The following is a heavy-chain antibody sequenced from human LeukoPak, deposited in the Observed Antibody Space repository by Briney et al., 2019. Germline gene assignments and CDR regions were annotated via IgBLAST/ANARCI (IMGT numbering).Heavy chain of an antibody. D-gene: IGHD1-26*01. CDR3: ARTSDGNWFDP. CDR1: GFTFADYG. J-gene: IGHJ5*02. CDR2: INWYGGNT. Sequence: GGPLRLSCAASGFTFADYGMSWVRQRPGKGLEWVSGINWYGGNTGYADSGKGRFTIFRDNAKNSLYLEMDSLRVEDTALYYCARTSDGNWFDPWGQGTLVTVSS. V-gene: IGHV3-20*04.